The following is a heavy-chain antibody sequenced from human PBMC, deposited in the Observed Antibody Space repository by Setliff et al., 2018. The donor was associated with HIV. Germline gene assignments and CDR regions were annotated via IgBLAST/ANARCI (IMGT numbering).Heavy chain of an antibody. CDR2: TRNRANNYIT. CDR1: GSTFSDHY. J-gene: IGHJ4*02. V-gene: IGHV3-72*01. CDR3: VRAAAGLDV. Sequence: PGGSLRLSCAASGSTFSDHYMDWVRQAPGKGLEWVGRTRNRANNYITDYATSVQGRFTISRDYSKDSLFLQMDNLETEDTAVYYCVRAAAGLDVWSQGIRVTVSS.